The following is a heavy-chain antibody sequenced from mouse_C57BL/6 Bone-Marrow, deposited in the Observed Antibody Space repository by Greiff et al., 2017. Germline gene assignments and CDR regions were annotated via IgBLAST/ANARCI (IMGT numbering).Heavy chain of an antibody. CDR3: ARGGSYDGYYDWYFDV. D-gene: IGHD2-3*01. CDR2: ISNLAYSI. V-gene: IGHV5-15*01. J-gene: IGHJ1*03. Sequence: EVQGVESGGGLVQPGGSLKLSCAASGFTFSDYGMAWVRQAPRQGPEWVAFISNLAYSIYYAETVTGRFTISRENAKNTLYLEMRSLRSDDTAMYYCARGGSYDGYYDWYFDVWGTGTTVTVSS. CDR1: GFTFSDYG.